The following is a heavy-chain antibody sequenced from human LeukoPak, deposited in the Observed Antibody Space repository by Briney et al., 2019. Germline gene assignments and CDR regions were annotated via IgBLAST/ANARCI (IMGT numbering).Heavy chain of an antibody. CDR1: GFTFSSSA. J-gene: IGHJ4*02. CDR2: ISNSGSTI. Sequence: GGSLRLSCAASGFTFSSSAMTWVRQAPGKGLEWVSYISNSGSTIYYTDSVKSRFTISRDNAKNSLYLQMNSLRAEDTAVYYCARDGSSWDGVDYWGQGTLVTVSS. V-gene: IGHV3-48*03. CDR3: ARDGSSWDGVDY. D-gene: IGHD6-13*01.